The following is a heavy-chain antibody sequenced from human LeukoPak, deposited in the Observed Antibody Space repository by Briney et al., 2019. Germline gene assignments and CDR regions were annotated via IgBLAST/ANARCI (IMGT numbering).Heavy chain of an antibody. CDR2: IKQDGSEK. CDR1: GFTFSSRDW. J-gene: IGHJ5*02. D-gene: IGHD1-26*01. Sequence: GSLRLSCVASGFTFSSRDWMTWVRQAPGKGLEWVANIKQDGSEKNYVDSVKGRFTISRDNAKNSVDLQMNSLRVEDTAVYYCARDNSVGDTAWWFDPWGQGTLVTVSS. CDR3: ARDNSVGDTAWWFDP. V-gene: IGHV3-7*01.